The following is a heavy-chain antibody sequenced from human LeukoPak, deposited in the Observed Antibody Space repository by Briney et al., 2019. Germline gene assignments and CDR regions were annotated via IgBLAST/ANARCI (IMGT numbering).Heavy chain of an antibody. CDR3: AKAIVATINSGIDY. V-gene: IGHV3-23*01. J-gene: IGHJ4*02. CDR1: GFTFSSYA. D-gene: IGHD5-12*01. Sequence: PGRSLRLSCAASGFTFSSYAMSWVRQAPGKGLEWVSAMSGSGGSTYYADSVKGRFTISRDNSKNTLYLQMNSLTAEDTAIYYCAKAIVATINSGIDYWGQGTLVTVSS. CDR2: MSGSGGST.